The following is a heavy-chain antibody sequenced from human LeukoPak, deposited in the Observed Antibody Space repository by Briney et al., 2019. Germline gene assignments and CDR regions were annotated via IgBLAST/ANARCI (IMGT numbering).Heavy chain of an antibody. Sequence: SETLSLTCTVSGGSISSSSYYWGWIRQPPGKGLEWIGSIYHSGSTYYNPSLKSRVTISVDTSKNQFSLKLSSVTAADTAVYYCARIVVVTATATETYGMDVWGQGTTVTVSS. J-gene: IGHJ6*02. CDR1: GGSISSSSYY. CDR2: IYHSGST. V-gene: IGHV4-39*07. CDR3: ARIVVVTATATETYGMDV. D-gene: IGHD2-21*02.